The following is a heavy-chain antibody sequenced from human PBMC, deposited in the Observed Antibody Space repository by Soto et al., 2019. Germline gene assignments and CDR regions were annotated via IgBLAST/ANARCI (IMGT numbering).Heavy chain of an antibody. D-gene: IGHD5-12*01. CDR2: ISYDGSNK. Sequence: SGGSLRLSCAASGFTFSSYGMHWVRQAPGKGLEWVAVISYDGSNKYYADSVKGRFTISRDNSKNTLYLQMNSLRAEDTAVYYCEKDYAPLVATHLFDYWGQGTLVTVSS. CDR1: GFTFSSYG. J-gene: IGHJ4*02. CDR3: EKDYAPLVATHLFDY. V-gene: IGHV3-30*18.